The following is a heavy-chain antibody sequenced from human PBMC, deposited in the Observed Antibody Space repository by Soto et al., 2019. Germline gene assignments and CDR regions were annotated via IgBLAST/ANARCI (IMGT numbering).Heavy chain of an antibody. J-gene: IGHJ6*02. CDR1: GFTFSSYS. CDR3: AKDRTVSYYYGMDV. V-gene: IGHV3-21*01. D-gene: IGHD4-17*01. CDR2: ISSSSSYI. Sequence: PGGSLRLSCAASGFTFSSYSMNWVRQAPGKGLEWVSSISSSSSYIYYADSVKGRFTISRDNAKNTLYLQMNSLRAEDTAVYYCAKDRTVSYYYGMDVWGQGTTVTVSS.